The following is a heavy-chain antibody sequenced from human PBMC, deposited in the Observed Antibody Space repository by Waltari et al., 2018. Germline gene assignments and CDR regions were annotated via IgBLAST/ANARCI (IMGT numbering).Heavy chain of an antibody. Sequence: EVQLVASGGALVQPGGSLRLPCAAAGFPFSNSWLSWVHQAPGKGLEWVANIKGNGGEEYYVDSVKGRFTISRDNAKNSLYLQMNSLRAEDTALYYCAREDGGDAFDIWGQGTMVTVSS. CDR2: IKGNGGEE. V-gene: IGHV3-7*01. J-gene: IGHJ3*02. CDR3: AREDGGDAFDI. CDR1: GFPFSNSW.